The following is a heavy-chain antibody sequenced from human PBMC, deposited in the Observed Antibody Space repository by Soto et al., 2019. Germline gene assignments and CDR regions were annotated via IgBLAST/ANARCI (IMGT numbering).Heavy chain of an antibody. CDR2: INPGGGRT. CDR1: GYTFTNYY. D-gene: IGHD1-26*01. CDR3: ALGVSAGVDY. Sequence: ASVKVSCKASGYTFTNYYIHWVRQAPGQGLEWMGIINPGGGRTGYAQKFQGRVTMTRDTSINTAYMELTTLTSDDTAFYYCALGVSAGVDYWGQGTLVTVSS. J-gene: IGHJ4*02. V-gene: IGHV1-46*01.